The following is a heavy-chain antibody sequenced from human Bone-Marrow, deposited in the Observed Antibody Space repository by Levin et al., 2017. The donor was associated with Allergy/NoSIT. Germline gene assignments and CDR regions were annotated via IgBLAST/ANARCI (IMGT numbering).Heavy chain of an antibody. J-gene: IGHJ4*02. Sequence: GGSLRLSCAASGFTFSDYYMSWIRQAPGKGLEWVSYISSSSSYTNYADSVKGRFTISRDNAKNSLYLQMNSLRAEDTAVYYCARDLSYYDILTGYHPFDYWGQGTLVTVSS. CDR3: ARDLSYYDILTGYHPFDY. D-gene: IGHD3-9*01. V-gene: IGHV3-11*05. CDR2: ISSSSSYT. CDR1: GFTFSDYY.